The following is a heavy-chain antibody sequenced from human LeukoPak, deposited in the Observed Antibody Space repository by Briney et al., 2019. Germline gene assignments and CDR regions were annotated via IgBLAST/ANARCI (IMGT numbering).Heavy chain of an antibody. CDR1: GGSISSYY. V-gene: IGHV4-59*01. D-gene: IGHD3-10*01. Sequence: PSETLSLTCTVSGGSISSYYWSWIRQPPGKGLEWIGYIYYSGSTNYNPSLKSRVTISVDTSKNQFSLKLSSVTAADTAVYYCARDYYGAFDIWGQGTMVTASS. CDR3: ARDYYGAFDI. CDR2: IYYSGST. J-gene: IGHJ3*02.